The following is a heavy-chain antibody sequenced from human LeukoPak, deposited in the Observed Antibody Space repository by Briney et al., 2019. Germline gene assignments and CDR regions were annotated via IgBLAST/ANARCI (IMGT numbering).Heavy chain of an antibody. CDR3: ARHPRTVTTFDP. CDR2: IYYSGST. V-gene: IGHV4-39*01. CDR1: GGSISSSSYY. D-gene: IGHD4-11*01. J-gene: IGHJ5*02. Sequence: SETLSLTCAVSGGSISSSSYYWGWIRRPPWKGLEWIGSIYYSGSTYYNPSLKSRVTISVDTSRNQFSLKLSSVTAADTAVYYCARHPRTVTTFDPWGQGTLVTVSS.